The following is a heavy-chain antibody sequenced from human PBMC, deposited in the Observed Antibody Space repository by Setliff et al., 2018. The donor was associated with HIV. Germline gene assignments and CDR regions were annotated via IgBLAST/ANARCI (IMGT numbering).Heavy chain of an antibody. CDR2: IVASAGIT. D-gene: IGHD5-18*01. J-gene: IGHJ6*03. CDR1: GFTFSSYA. CDR3: ARVRRDTAMVTGFGYYYMDV. V-gene: IGHV3-23*01. Sequence: GSLRLSCAASGFTFSSYAMSWVRQAPGKGLEWVSAIVASAGITYYAGSVKGRFTISRDNSKNTLYLQMNSLRAEDTAVYYCARVRRDTAMVTGFGYYYMDVWGKGTTVTVSS.